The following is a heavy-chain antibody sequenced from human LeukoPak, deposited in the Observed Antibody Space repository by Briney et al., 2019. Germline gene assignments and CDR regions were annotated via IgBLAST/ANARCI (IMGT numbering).Heavy chain of an antibody. Sequence: SVKVSCKASGYTFTSYGISWVRQAPGQGLDWMGWVSAYNGDTNYAQRFQGRVTMTTDASTSTAYMELRSLRSDDTAVYYCARDCSTTCCPPFNYWGQGTLVTVSS. J-gene: IGHJ4*02. CDR1: GYTFTSYG. V-gene: IGHV1-18*04. CDR3: ARDCSTTCCPPFNY. CDR2: VSAYNGDT. D-gene: IGHD2-2*01.